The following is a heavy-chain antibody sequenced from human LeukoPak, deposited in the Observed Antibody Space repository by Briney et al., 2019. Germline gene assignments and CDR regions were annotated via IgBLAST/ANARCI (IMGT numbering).Heavy chain of an antibody. Sequence: GGSLRLSCAASGFTLSSYNMNWVRQAPGKGLEWVSYISSSGSTIYYADSVKGRFTISRDNTKNSLYLQMNSLRAEDTAVYYCARRYSYGYVDYWCQGTLVTVSS. CDR2: ISSSGSTI. V-gene: IGHV3-48*03. CDR1: GFTLSSYN. J-gene: IGHJ4*02. CDR3: ARRYSYGYVDY. D-gene: IGHD5-18*01.